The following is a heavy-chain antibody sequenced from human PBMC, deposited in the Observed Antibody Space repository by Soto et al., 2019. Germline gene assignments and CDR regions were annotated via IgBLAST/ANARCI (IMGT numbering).Heavy chain of an antibody. J-gene: IGHJ6*02. CDR2: IYYSGST. V-gene: IGHV4-31*03. Sequence: PSETLSLTCTVSGGSIRSDGFYWTWVRHLPGKGLEWVGFIYYSGSTYYNPSLKSRITISMDSSRNQFFLRLSSVTAADMAVYYCARGPKNLGGSFYYGMDVWGQGTTLTVSS. CDR3: ARGPKNLGGSFYYGMDV. CDR1: GGSIRSDGFY.